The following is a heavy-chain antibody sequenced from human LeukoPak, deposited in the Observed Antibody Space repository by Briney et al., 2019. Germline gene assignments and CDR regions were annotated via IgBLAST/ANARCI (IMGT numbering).Heavy chain of an antibody. CDR1: GYTFTSYD. CDR3: ARDHSSITGRARHAFDI. Sequence: ASVKVSCKASGYTFTSYDINWVRQAPGQGLEWMGIINPSGGSTSYAQKFQGRVTMTRDTSTSTVYMELSSLRSEDTAVYYCARDHSSITGRARHAFDIWGQGTMVTVSS. D-gene: IGHD3-16*01. V-gene: IGHV1-46*01. CDR2: INPSGGST. J-gene: IGHJ3*02.